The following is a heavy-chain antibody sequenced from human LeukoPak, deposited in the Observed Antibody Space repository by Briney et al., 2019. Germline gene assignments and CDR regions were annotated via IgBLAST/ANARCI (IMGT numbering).Heavy chain of an antibody. Sequence: PGGSLRLSCAASGFTFSSYAMHWVRQAPGKGLEYVSAISSNGGSTYYANSVKGRFTISRDNSKNTLYLQMGSLRAEVMAVYYCARGALGYCSSTSCFATQFGAWGQGTLVTVSS. D-gene: IGHD2-2*01. CDR2: ISSNGGST. CDR1: GFTFSSYA. J-gene: IGHJ5*02. CDR3: ARGALGYCSSTSCFATQFGA. V-gene: IGHV3-64*01.